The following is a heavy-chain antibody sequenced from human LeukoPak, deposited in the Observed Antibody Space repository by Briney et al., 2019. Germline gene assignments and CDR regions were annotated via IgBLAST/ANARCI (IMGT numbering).Heavy chain of an antibody. D-gene: IGHD1-1*01. V-gene: IGHV4-34*01. CDR3: AWGGYIRSSPVDY. Sequence: SETLSLTCAVYGGSFSGYYWSWIRQPPGKGLEWIGEINHSGSTNYNPSLKSRVTISVDTSKNQFSLKLSSVTAADTAVYYCAWGGYIRSSPVDYWGQGTLVTVSS. CDR2: INHSGST. CDR1: GGSFSGYY. J-gene: IGHJ4*02.